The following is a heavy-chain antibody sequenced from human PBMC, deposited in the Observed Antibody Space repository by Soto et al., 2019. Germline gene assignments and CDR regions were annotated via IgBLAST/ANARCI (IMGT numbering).Heavy chain of an antibody. CDR2: MSYAGTYK. J-gene: IGHJ4*02. D-gene: IGHD6-6*01. CDR1: GFTFSDYG. Sequence: QVQLVESGGGVVQPGRSLRLSCGVSGFTFSDYGMHWVRQAPGKGLEWVAVMSYAGTYKYYADSVKGRFTISRDLSGNTLFLQMNSLRLQDMAVYICANEMYLRTVLDSISPWGDFWGQGTLVTVSS. CDR3: ANEMYLRTVLDSISPWGDF. V-gene: IGHV3-30*18.